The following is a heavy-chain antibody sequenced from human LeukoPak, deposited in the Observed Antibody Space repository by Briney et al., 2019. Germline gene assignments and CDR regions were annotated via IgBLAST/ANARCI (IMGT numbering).Heavy chain of an antibody. Sequence: ASVKVSCKASGYTFTGYYMHWVRQAPGQGLEWMGWINPNSGGTNYAQKFQGRVTMTRDTSISTAYMELSRLRSDDTAVYYCARGRGYSGYDFLSVDYWGQGTLVTVSS. D-gene: IGHD5-12*01. J-gene: IGHJ4*02. CDR2: INPNSGGT. CDR3: ARGRGYSGYDFLSVDY. CDR1: GYTFTGYY. V-gene: IGHV1-2*02.